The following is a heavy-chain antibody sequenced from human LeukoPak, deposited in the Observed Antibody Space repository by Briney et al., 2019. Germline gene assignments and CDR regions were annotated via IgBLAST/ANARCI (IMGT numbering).Heavy chain of an antibody. Sequence: SETLSLTCTVSGGSISSSSYYWGWIRQPPGKGLEWIGSIYYSGSTYYNPSLKSRVTISVDTSKNQFSLKLSSVTAADTAVYYCARSADQYYYYYYMDVWGKGTTVTISS. V-gene: IGHV4-39*01. CDR3: ARSADQYYYYYYMDV. J-gene: IGHJ6*03. CDR2: IYYSGST. CDR1: GGSISSSSYY.